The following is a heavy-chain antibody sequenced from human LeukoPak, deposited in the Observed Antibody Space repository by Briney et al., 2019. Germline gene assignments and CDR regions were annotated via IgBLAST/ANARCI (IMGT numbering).Heavy chain of an antibody. Sequence: SETLSLTCTVSGGSISSYYWSWIRQPPGKGLEWIGYIYYSGSTFYNPSLESRVTISVDTSKNQFSLKLSSVTAADTAVYYCARRRGVNWFDPWGQGTLVTVSS. V-gene: IGHV4-59*08. CDR1: GGSISSYY. D-gene: IGHD3-10*01. CDR2: IYYSGST. CDR3: ARRRGVNWFDP. J-gene: IGHJ5*02.